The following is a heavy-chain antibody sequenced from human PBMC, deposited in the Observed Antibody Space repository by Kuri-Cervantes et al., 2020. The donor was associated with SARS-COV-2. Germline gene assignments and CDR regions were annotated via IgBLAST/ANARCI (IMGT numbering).Heavy chain of an antibody. J-gene: IGHJ4*02. V-gene: IGHV5-10-1*01. CDR1: GYSFTSYW. Sequence: KVSCKGSGYSFTSYWISWVRQMPGKGLEWMGRIDPSDSYTNYSPSFQGHVTISADKSISTAYLQWSSLKASDTAMYYCASTVAFWSGYYDYWGQGTRGTDSS. CDR3: ASTVAFWSGYYDY. CDR2: IDPSDSYT. D-gene: IGHD3-3*01.